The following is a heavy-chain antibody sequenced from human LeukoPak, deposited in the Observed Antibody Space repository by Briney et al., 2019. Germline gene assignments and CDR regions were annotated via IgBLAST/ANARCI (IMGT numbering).Heavy chain of an antibody. D-gene: IGHD1-1*01. CDR1: GGSISSYY. V-gene: IGHV4-59*01. Sequence: SETLSLTCTVSGGSISSYYWSWIRQPPAKGLEWIGYIYYSGSTTYNPSLKSRVSISVDTSKNQFSLKLSSVTAADTAVYYCARGVAGTGLGGAFDYWGQGTLVTVSS. CDR2: IYYSGST. J-gene: IGHJ4*02. CDR3: ARGVAGTGLGGAFDY.